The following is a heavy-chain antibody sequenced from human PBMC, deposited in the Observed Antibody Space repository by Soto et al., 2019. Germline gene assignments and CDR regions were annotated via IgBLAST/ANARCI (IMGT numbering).Heavy chain of an antibody. CDR2: INTDGSST. CDR1: GFTLSRYW. V-gene: IGHV3-74*01. CDR3: ARTGYYYDTRGYDFDY. J-gene: IGHJ4*02. Sequence: QPGGSLRLSCAASGFTLSRYWMHWVRQAPGKGLVWVSHINTDGSSTTYADSVKGRFAISRDNAKNTLYLQMNSLRAEDTAVYYCARTGYYYDTRGYDFDYWGQGTLVTVSS. D-gene: IGHD3-22*01.